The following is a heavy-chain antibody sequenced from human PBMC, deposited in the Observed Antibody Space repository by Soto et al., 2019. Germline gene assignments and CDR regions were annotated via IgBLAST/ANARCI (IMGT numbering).Heavy chain of an antibody. D-gene: IGHD4-4*01. J-gene: IGHJ6*02. Sequence: ASVEVSCKXSDYTFNDYGISWVRQAPGQGLEWMGWISAYNGNTNYAQKLQDRVTMTTDTSTSTAYMEVRSLRSDDTAVYYCARGYGNYPHYYFGMDVWGQGTTVTV. V-gene: IGHV1-18*04. CDR1: DYTFNDYG. CDR3: ARGYGNYPHYYFGMDV. CDR2: ISAYNGNT.